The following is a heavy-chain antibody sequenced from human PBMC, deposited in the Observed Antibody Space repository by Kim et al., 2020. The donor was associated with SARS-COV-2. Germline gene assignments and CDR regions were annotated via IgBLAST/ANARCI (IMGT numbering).Heavy chain of an antibody. D-gene: IGHD2-21*02. V-gene: IGHV3-9*01. CDR3: AKGVVVVTGDWFDP. Sequence: GEPGKGRFTLSRGNAKNSLYLQMNSLRAEDTALYYCAKGVVVVTGDWFDPWGQGTLVTVSS. J-gene: IGHJ5*02.